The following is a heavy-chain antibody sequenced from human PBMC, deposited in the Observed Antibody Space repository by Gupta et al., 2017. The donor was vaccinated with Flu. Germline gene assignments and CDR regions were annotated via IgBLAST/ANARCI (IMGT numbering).Heavy chain of an antibody. V-gene: IGHV4-39*01. J-gene: IGHJ4*02. CDR2: VGYSGNT. Sequence: QLQLQESGPGLVKPSETLSLICTVSGGSISDTSYYWGWIRQPPGKGLEWIGNVGYSGNTFYNPSLKSRVTISVDTSKNQFSLKLSSVTAADTAVYYCARRITYGKTFDYWGQGFLVTVSS. D-gene: IGHD2/OR15-2a*01. CDR1: GGSISDTSYY. CDR3: ARRITYGKTFDY.